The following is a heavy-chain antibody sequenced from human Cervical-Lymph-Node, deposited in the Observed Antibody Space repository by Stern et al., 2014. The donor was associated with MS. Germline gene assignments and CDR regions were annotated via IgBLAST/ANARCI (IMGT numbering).Heavy chain of an antibody. J-gene: IGHJ3*02. Sequence: QVQLVQSGAEVKNPGASVRVSCKASGYPFTDYYFHGVRQSSGPGLELMGRINPHNGGTDYAQKFQGRVTITRDRSINTAYMHLSSLTSDDAAVYYCAREGSVTNALDIWGQGTMVSVSS. CDR2: INPHNGGT. CDR3: AREGSVTNALDI. V-gene: IGHV1-2*06. D-gene: IGHD3-10*01. CDR1: GYPFTDYY.